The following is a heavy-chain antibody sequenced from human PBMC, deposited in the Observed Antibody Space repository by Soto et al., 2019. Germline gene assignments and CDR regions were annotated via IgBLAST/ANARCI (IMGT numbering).Heavy chain of an antibody. D-gene: IGHD3-3*01. J-gene: IGHJ6*02. CDR3: ARDQRRNDFWSGYSYYGMDV. CDR2: ISSSSSYI. V-gene: IGHV3-21*01. CDR1: GFTFSSYS. Sequence: PGGSLRLSCAASGFTFSSYSMNWFRQAPGKGLEWVSSISSSSSYIYYADSVKGRFTISRDNAKNSLYLQMNSLRAEDTAVYYCARDQRRNDFWSGYSYYGMDVWGQGTTVTVSS.